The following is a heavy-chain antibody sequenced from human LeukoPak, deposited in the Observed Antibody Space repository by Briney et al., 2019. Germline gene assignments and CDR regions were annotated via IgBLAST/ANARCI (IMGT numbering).Heavy chain of an antibody. CDR3: AKDESGDY. D-gene: IGHD6-25*01. Sequence: GRSLRLSCAASGFTFSSYGMHWVRQAPGKGPEWVAVISYDGSNKYYADSVKGRFTISRDNSKNTLYLQMNSLRAEDTAVYYCAKDESGDYWGQGTLVTVSS. CDR2: ISYDGSNK. V-gene: IGHV3-30*18. CDR1: GFTFSSYG. J-gene: IGHJ4*02.